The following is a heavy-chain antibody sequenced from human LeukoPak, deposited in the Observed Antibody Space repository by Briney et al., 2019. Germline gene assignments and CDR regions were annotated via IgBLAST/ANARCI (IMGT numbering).Heavy chain of an antibody. CDR1: GFTFSNHG. CDR3: AKCILTGYYKGYMDV. V-gene: IGHV3-23*01. CDR2: ISPSGDIT. D-gene: IGHD3-9*01. J-gene: IGHJ6*03. Sequence: PGGSLRLSCTASGFTFSNHGMDWVRQAPGKGLEWVSGISPSGDITYYADSVKGRFTISRDNSKNTLYLQMNSLRAEDTAVYYCAKCILTGYYKGYMDVWGKGTAVTISS.